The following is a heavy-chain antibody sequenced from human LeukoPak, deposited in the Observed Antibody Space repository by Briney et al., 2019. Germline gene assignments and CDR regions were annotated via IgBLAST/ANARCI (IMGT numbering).Heavy chain of an antibody. V-gene: IGHV1-24*01. D-gene: IGHD5-18*01. CDR2: TDLEDTET. Sequence: GASVKVSCKVHGDSLSDLSMHWVRQAPGKGLEWIGGTDLEDTETVYAQNFEDRLTVTGDTSTDTSYTELTGLTSADTGIYYCATGASTALRGLDVWGQGTTVTVSS. J-gene: IGHJ6*02. CDR3: ATGASTALRGLDV. CDR1: GDSLSDLS.